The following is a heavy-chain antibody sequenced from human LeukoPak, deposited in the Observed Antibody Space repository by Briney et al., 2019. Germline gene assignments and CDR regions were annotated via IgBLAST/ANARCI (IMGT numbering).Heavy chain of an antibody. J-gene: IGHJ2*01. Sequence: SEPLSLTCTVSGGSISSYYWSWIRKPPGKGLEWIGYINYSGSTDYNPSLKSRVTMSVDTSKNQFSLRLSSVTAADTAVYFCGRRTSYDTLTGYIYWYFDLWGRGTLVTVSS. CDR1: GGSISSYY. CDR2: INYSGST. D-gene: IGHD3-9*01. CDR3: GRRTSYDTLTGYIYWYFDL. V-gene: IGHV4-59*01.